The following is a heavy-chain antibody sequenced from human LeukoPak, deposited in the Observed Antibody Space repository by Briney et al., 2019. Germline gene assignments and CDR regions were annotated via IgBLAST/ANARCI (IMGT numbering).Heavy chain of an antibody. CDR2: INPNSGGT. V-gene: IGHV1-2*02. Sequence: ASVKVSCKASGYTFTGYYIHWVRQAPGQGLEWMGWINPNSGGTNYAQKFQGRVTMTRDTSISTAYMELSRLRSDDTAVYYCARELRAVAGNLVGYWGQGTLVTVSS. CDR1: GYTFTGYY. CDR3: ARELRAVAGNLVGY. D-gene: IGHD6-19*01. J-gene: IGHJ4*02.